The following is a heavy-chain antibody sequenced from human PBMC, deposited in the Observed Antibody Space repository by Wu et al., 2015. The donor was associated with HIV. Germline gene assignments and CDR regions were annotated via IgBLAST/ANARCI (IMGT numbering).Heavy chain of an antibody. CDR1: GYTLTELS. V-gene: IGHV1-24*01. CDR3: SKDAVGLGVTYPGD. CDR2: INPTSGST. Sequence: QVQLVQSGAEVKKPGASVKVSCKVSGYTLTELSMHWVRQAPGKGLEWMGIINPTSGSTTYSVNFQGRLHMTRDTSTSTVYMELIGLKYEDTAVYYCSKDAVGLGVTYPGDWGQGTLVIVSS. J-gene: IGHJ4*01. D-gene: IGHD3-3*01.